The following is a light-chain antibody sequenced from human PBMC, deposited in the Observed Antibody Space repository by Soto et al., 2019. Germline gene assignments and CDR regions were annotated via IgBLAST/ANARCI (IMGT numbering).Light chain of an antibody. V-gene: IGLV8-61*01. CDR2: STS. CDR1: SGSVSTNYY. J-gene: IGLJ3*02. Sequence: QSVVTQEPSFSVSPGGTVTLTCVLSSGSVSTNYYPTWYQQTPGQAPRTLIYSTSTRSSGVPDRFSGSILGNKAALTITGAQADDESHYYCVLFMGSGVWVFGGGTQLTVL. CDR3: VLFMGSGVWV.